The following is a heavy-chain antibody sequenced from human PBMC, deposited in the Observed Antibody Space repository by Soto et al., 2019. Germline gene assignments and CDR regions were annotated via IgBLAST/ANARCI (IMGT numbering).Heavy chain of an antibody. Sequence: ASVKVSCKASGGTFSSYAISWVRQAPGQGLEWMGWINAGNGNTKYSQKFQGRVTITRDTSASTAYMELSSLRSEDTAVYYCARDSAYGSGSPSGAFDIWGQGTMVTVSS. CDR2: INAGNGNT. CDR3: ARDSAYGSGSPSGAFDI. J-gene: IGHJ3*02. CDR1: GGTFSSYA. D-gene: IGHD3-10*01. V-gene: IGHV1-3*01.